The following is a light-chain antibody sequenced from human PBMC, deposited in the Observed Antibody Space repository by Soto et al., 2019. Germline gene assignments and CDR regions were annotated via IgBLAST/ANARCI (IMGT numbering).Light chain of an antibody. CDR3: SSYTSSNTLV. V-gene: IGLV2-14*01. J-gene: IGLJ2*01. Sequence: QSALTQPPSASGSPGQSVTISCTGTSSDVGAYNYVSWYQQHPGKAPKLMIFEVSDRPSGVSNRFSGSKSGNTASLTISGLQAEDEADYYCSSYTSSNTLVFGGGTKLTVL. CDR1: SSDVGAYNY. CDR2: EVS.